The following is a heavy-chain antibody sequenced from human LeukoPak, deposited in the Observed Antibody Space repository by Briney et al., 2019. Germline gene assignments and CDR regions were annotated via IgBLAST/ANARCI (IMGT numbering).Heavy chain of an antibody. J-gene: IGHJ4*02. V-gene: IGHV3-20*04. CDR2: LRGDAGRT. CDR1: GFTFDAFG. CDR3: ARVWAWGSGNYFDN. Sequence: GESLRLSCAASGFTFDAFGMTWVRQAPGKGREWVSALRGDAGRTGYADSVKGRSTISRDNAKNSLYLQMNSLRVEDTALYYCARVWAWGSGNYFDNWGQGTLVTVSS. D-gene: IGHD7-27*01.